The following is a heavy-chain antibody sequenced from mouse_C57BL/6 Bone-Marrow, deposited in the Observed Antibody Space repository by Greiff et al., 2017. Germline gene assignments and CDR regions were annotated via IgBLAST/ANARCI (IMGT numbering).Heavy chain of an antibody. J-gene: IGHJ4*01. D-gene: IGHD1-1*01. Sequence: VQLQQPGAELVRPGSSVKLSCKASGYTFTSYWMHWVKQRPIQGLEWIGNIDPSDSETHYNQKFKDKATLTVDKSSSTAYMQLSSLTSEDSAVYYCARGYYYGSKGAMDYWGQGTSVTVSS. CDR3: ARGYYYGSKGAMDY. V-gene: IGHV1-52*01. CDR2: IDPSDSET. CDR1: GYTFTSYW.